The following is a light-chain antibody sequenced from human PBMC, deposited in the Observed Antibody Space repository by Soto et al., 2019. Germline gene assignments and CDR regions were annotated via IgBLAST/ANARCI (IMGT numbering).Light chain of an antibody. V-gene: IGKV1-5*03. CDR2: KAS. CDR3: QQYNSYSIT. CDR1: QSISSW. Sequence: DIQMTQSPSTLYASVGDRFNITCRSSQSISSWLAWYQQKPGKAPKLLIYKASSLESGVPSRFSGSGSGTEFTLTISSLQPDDFATYYCQQYNSYSITFGQGTRLEIK. J-gene: IGKJ5*01.